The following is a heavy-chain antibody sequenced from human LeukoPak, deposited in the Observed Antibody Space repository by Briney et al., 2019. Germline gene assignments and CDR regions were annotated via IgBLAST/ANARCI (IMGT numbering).Heavy chain of an antibody. CDR1: GGSITSSSYY. D-gene: IGHD6-19*01. J-gene: IGHJ5*02. V-gene: IGHV4-39*07. Sequence: PSETLSLTCTVSGGSITSSSYYWGWIRQPPGKGPEWIGSIYYSGSTNYNPSLKSRVTVSLDTSKNQFSLKLTSVTAADTAVYYCASVRGYSSGWYASGFDPWGQGTLVTVS. CDR3: ASVRGYSSGWYASGFDP. CDR2: IYYSGST.